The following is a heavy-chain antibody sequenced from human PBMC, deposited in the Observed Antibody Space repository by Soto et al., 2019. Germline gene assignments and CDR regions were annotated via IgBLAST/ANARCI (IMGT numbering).Heavy chain of an antibody. J-gene: IGHJ4*02. Sequence: GGSLRLSCAASGFTFSSYAMSWVRQAPGKGLEWVSAISGSGGSTYYADSVKGRFTISRDNSKNTLYLQMNSLRAEDTAVYYCARGSTGYCSTTRCYTFDYWGQGTLVTVSS. D-gene: IGHD2-2*01. CDR2: ISGSGGST. CDR1: GFTFSSYA. CDR3: ARGSTGYCSTTRCYTFDY. V-gene: IGHV3-23*01.